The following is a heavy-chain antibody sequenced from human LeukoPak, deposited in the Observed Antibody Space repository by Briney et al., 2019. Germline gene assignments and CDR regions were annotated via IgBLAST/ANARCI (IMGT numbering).Heavy chain of an antibody. D-gene: IGHD5-24*01. CDR3: ARAIDGYNFLNSRQLDY. Sequence: GGSLRLSCAASGFTFSSYAMSWVRQAPGKGLEWVSAISGSGGSTYYADSVKGRFTISRDNSKNTLYLQMNSLRAEDTAVYYCARAIDGYNFLNSRQLDYWGQGTLVTVSS. J-gene: IGHJ4*02. CDR2: ISGSGGST. CDR1: GFTFSSYA. V-gene: IGHV3-23*01.